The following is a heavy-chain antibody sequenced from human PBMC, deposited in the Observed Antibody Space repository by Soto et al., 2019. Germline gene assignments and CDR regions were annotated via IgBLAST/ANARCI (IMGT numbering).Heavy chain of an antibody. J-gene: IGHJ3*02. V-gene: IGHV3-30*18. CDR1: GFTFSSYG. Sequence: GGSLRLSCAASGFTFSSYGMHWVRQAPGKGLEWVAVISYDGSNKYYADSVKGRFTISRDNSKNTLYLQMSSLRAEDTAVYYCANLPHYYDSSGPPGDAFDIWGQGTMVTVSS. D-gene: IGHD3-22*01. CDR3: ANLPHYYDSSGPPGDAFDI. CDR2: ISYDGSNK.